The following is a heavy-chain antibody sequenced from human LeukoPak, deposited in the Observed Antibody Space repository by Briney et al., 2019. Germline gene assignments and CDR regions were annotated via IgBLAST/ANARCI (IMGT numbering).Heavy chain of an antibody. CDR3: ARQFCSYTSCSTVGY. D-gene: IGHD2-2*01. V-gene: IGHV5-51*01. CDR2: IYPGDSDT. CDR1: GHDFTRYW. Sequence: GESLKISCRSSGHDFTRYWIAWVRQLPGEGLEWMGIIYPGDSDTRYSPSFQGQVTISADKSISTAFLQWSSLKASDTAMYYCARQFCSYTSCSTVGYWGQGTLVTVSS. J-gene: IGHJ4*02.